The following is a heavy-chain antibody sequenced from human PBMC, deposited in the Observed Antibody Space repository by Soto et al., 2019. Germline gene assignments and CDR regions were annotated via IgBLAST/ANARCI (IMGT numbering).Heavy chain of an antibody. Sequence: PSETLSLTCTVSGGSISSGGYYWSWIRQHPGKGLEWIGYIYYSGSTYYNPSLKSRVTISVDTSKNQFSLKLSSLTAADTAVYYCARDFRRDGYNRFDYWGQGTLVTV. CDR3: ARDFRRDGYNRFDY. V-gene: IGHV4-31*03. CDR1: GGSISSGGYY. J-gene: IGHJ4*02. CDR2: IYYSGST. D-gene: IGHD5-12*01.